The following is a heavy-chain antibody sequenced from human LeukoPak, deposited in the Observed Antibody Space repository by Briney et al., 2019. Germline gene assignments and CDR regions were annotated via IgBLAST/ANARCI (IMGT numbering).Heavy chain of an antibody. CDR2: INPNSGGT. J-gene: IGHJ4*02. D-gene: IGHD1-26*01. Sequence: ASVKVSCKASGYTFTSYYMHWVRQAPGQGLERMGWINPNSGGTNYAQKFQGRVTITRDTSISTAYMELSRLRSDDTAVYYCARVLGSGSKNDYWGQGTLVTVSS. V-gene: IGHV1-2*02. CDR3: ARVLGSGSKNDY. CDR1: GYTFTSYY.